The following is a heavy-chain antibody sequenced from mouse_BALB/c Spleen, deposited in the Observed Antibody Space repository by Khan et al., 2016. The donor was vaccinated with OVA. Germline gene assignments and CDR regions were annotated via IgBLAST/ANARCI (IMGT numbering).Heavy chain of an antibody. V-gene: IGHV5-6*01. CDR2: INSDGDYT. Sequence: EVELVESGGDLVKPGGSLRLSCAASGFTFSTYGMSWVRQPPDKRLEWVATINSDGDYTYYPDTVKGRFTISRNNAENTLYLQMSSLKSEDTAIYYCASHLTGSFAYWGQGTLVNVSA. CDR1: GFTFSTYG. CDR3: ASHLTGSFAY. D-gene: IGHD4-1*01. J-gene: IGHJ3*01.